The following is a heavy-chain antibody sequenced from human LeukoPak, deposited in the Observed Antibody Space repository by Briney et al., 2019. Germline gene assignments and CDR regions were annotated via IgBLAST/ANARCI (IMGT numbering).Heavy chain of an antibody. Sequence: SETLSLTCAVYGGSFSGYYWSWIRQPPGKGLEWIGEINHSGSTNYNLSLKSRVTISVDTSKNQFSLKLSSVTAADTAVYYCARSIVATYYYYYGMDVWGQGTTVTVSS. CDR2: INHSGST. CDR1: GGSFSGYY. D-gene: IGHD5-12*01. CDR3: ARSIVATYYYYYGMDV. V-gene: IGHV4-34*01. J-gene: IGHJ6*02.